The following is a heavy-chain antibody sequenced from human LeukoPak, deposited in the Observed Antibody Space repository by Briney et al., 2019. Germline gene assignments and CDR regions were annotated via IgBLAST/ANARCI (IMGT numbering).Heavy chain of an antibody. CDR2: ISYDGSNK. CDR3: ARGPLWLPGY. J-gene: IGHJ4*02. CDR1: GFTFSSYG. D-gene: IGHD5-18*01. Sequence: PGGSLRLSCAASGFTFSSYGMHWVRQAPGKGLEWVAVISYDGSNKYYADSVKGRFTISRDNSKNTLYLQMNSLRAEDTAVYYCARGPLWLPGYWGQGTLVTVSS. V-gene: IGHV3-30*03.